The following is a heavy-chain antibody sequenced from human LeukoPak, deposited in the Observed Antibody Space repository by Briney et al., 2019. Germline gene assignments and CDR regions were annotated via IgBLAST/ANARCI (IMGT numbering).Heavy chain of an antibody. Sequence: GGSLRLSCAASGFTFSSYAMSWVRQAPGKGLEWVSSISSSSSYIYYADSVKGRFTISRDNAKNSLFLQMNTLRAEDTAVYYCARGPYYYDTQPAWFDPWGQGTLVTVSS. CDR1: GFTFSSYA. V-gene: IGHV3-21*01. J-gene: IGHJ5*02. CDR2: ISSSSSYI. CDR3: ARGPYYYDTQPAWFDP. D-gene: IGHD3-22*01.